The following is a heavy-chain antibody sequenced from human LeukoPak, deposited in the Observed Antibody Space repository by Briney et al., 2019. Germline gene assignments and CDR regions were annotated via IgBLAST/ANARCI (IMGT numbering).Heavy chain of an antibody. CDR1: EFTFSTYW. CDR2: IKQDGSEK. V-gene: IGHV3-7*01. D-gene: IGHD3-10*01. J-gene: IGHJ4*02. Sequence: GGSLRLSCAASEFTFSTYWMGWVRQAPGKGLEWVADIKQDGSEKYYVDSVKGRFTISRDNAKNSLYLQMNSLRAEDTAVYYCARDHYYGSGSFDYWGQGTLVTVSS. CDR3: ARDHYYGSGSFDY.